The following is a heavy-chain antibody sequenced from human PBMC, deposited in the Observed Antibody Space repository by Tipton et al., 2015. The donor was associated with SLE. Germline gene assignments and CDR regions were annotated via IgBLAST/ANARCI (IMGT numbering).Heavy chain of an antibody. CDR3: ARVDFWSGPPEAEYFQH. J-gene: IGHJ1*01. CDR1: GGSIGSYY. Sequence: TLSLTCTVSGGSIGSYYWSWIRQPPGKGLEWIGYIYYSGSTNYNPSLKSRVTISVDTSKNQFSLKLSSVTAADTAVYYCARVDFWSGPPEAEYFQHWGQGTLVTVSS. CDR2: IYYSGST. V-gene: IGHV4-59*12. D-gene: IGHD3-3*01.